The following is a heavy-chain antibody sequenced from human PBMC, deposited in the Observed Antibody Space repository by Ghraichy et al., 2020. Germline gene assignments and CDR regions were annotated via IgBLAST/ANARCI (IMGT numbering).Heavy chain of an antibody. V-gene: IGHV4-34*01. CDR2: INHSGST. D-gene: IGHD3-10*01. CDR3: ARRFPGSGSLGDAFDI. CDR1: GGSFSGYY. J-gene: IGHJ3*02. Sequence: SETLSLTCAVYGGSFSGYYWSWIRQPPGKGLEWIGEINHSGSTNYNPSLKSRVTISVDTSKNQFSLKLSSVTAADTAVYYCARRFPGSGSLGDAFDIWGQGTMVTVSS.